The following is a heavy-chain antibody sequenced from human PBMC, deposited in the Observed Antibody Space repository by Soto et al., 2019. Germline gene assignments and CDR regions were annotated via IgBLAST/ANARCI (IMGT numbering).Heavy chain of an antibody. CDR2: INHSGST. CDR3: ARGWGVVADY. D-gene: IGHD3-22*01. V-gene: IGHV4-34*01. J-gene: IGHJ4*02. CDR1: GGSFTGYY. Sequence: QVQLQQWGAGLLKPSETLSLTCAVYGGSFTGYYWSWIRQPPGKGLEWIGEINHSGSTNYNPSLKSRVTISVDTSKNQFSLKLSSVTAADTAVYYCARGWGVVADYWGQGTLVTVSS.